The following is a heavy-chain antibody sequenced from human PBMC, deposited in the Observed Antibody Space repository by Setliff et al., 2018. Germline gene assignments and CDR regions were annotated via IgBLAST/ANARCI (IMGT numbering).Heavy chain of an antibody. V-gene: IGHV3-48*03. CDR3: ARDFGSHFFDY. Sequence: QPGGSLRLSCEVSGFTFSDYEMNWVRQAPGKGLEWVSYISTSGSTIYYAVSVKGRFTISRDNAENSLYLQMNSLRAEDTAIYYCARDFGSHFFDYWGQGTLVTVSS. J-gene: IGHJ4*02. CDR2: ISTSGSTI. D-gene: IGHD3-16*01. CDR1: GFTFSDYE.